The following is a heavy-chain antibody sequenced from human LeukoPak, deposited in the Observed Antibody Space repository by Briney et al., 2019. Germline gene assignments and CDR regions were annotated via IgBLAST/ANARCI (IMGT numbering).Heavy chain of an antibody. CDR2: IIPIFGTA. Sequence: SVKVSCKASGGTCSSYAISWVRQAPGQGLEWMGGIIPIFGTANYAQKFQGRVTITTDESTSTAHMELSSLRSEDTAVYYCASRERSSGYYYEYWGQGTLVTVSS. CDR1: GGTCSSYA. J-gene: IGHJ4*02. D-gene: IGHD3-22*01. V-gene: IGHV1-69*05. CDR3: ASRERSSGYYYEY.